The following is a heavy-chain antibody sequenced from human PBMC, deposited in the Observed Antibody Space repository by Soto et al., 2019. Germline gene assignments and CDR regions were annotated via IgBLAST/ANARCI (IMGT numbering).Heavy chain of an antibody. CDR2: ISGTTNYI. J-gene: IGHJ4*02. CDR1: GFTFTRYS. Sequence: GGSLRLSCAASGFTFTRYSMNWVRQAPGKGLEWVSPISGTTNYIYYGDSMKGRFTISRDNAKNSLYLEMNSLRAEDTAVYYCARESEDLTSNFDYWGQGTLVTVSS. V-gene: IGHV3-21*06. CDR3: ARESEDLTSNFDY.